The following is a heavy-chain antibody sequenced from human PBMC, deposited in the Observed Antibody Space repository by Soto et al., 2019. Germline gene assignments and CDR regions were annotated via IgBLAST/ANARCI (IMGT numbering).Heavy chain of an antibody. CDR1: GFTFSSYG. V-gene: IGHV3-30*18. J-gene: IGHJ4*02. CDR3: AKVRYDSSGYYFDY. Sequence: GGSLRLSCAASGFTFSSYGMHWVRQAPGKGLEWVAVISYDGSNKYYADSVKGRFTISRDNSKNTLYLQMNSLRAEDTAVYYCAKVRYDSSGYYFDYWXQGTLVTVSS. CDR2: ISYDGSNK. D-gene: IGHD3-22*01.